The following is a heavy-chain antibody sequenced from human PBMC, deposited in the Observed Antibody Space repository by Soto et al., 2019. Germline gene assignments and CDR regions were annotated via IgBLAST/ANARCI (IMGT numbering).Heavy chain of an antibody. V-gene: IGHV4-39*01. Sequence: QLQLQESGPGLVKPSETLSLTCSVSGDSISSSSNYWGWIRQPPGEGLEWIGPISYSGNTYYNPSLKSRLTISIDTSKNQVSPKLTSVTATDTAVDYCGRHEATPFDSWGQGTLVTVSS. J-gene: IGHJ4*02. CDR3: GRHEATPFDS. D-gene: IGHD5-12*01. CDR2: ISYSGNT. CDR1: GDSISSSSNY.